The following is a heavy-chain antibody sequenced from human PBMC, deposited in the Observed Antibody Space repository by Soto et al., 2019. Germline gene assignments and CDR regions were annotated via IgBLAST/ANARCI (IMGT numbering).Heavy chain of an antibody. CDR1: GGSFSGYY. V-gene: IGHV4-34*01. CDR2: INHSGST. D-gene: IGHD2-2*01. Sequence: PSETLSLTCAVYGGSFSGYYWSWIRQPPGKGLEWIGEINHSGSTNYNPSLKSRVTISVDTSKNQFSLKLSSVTAADTAVYYCARVRRGYCSSTSCYYYYGMDVWGQGTPVTVSS. J-gene: IGHJ6*02. CDR3: ARVRRGYCSSTSCYYYYGMDV.